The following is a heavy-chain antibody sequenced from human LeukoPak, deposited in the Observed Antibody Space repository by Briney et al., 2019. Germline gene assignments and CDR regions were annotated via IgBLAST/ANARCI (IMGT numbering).Heavy chain of an antibody. Sequence: ASVKVSCKASGYTFTSYYMHWVRQAPGQGLEWMGIINPSGGSTSYAQKFQGRVTMTRDTSTSTVYMELSSLRSGDTAVYYCARDNAERAGVVAALGYWGQGTLVTVSS. CDR1: GYTFTSYY. CDR3: ARDNAERAGVVAALGY. D-gene: IGHD2-15*01. J-gene: IGHJ4*02. V-gene: IGHV1-46*01. CDR2: INPSGGST.